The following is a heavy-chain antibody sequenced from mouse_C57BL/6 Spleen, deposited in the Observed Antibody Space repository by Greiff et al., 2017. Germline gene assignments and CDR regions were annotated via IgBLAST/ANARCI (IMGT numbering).Heavy chain of an antibody. CDR3: ARPHCDESYYFDY. J-gene: IGHJ2*01. V-gene: IGHV5-17*01. D-gene: IGHD2-13*01. Sequence: EVHLVESGGGLVKPGGSLKLSCAASGFTFSDYGMHWVRQAPEKGLEWVAYISSGSSTIYSADTVKGRFTISRDNAKNTLFLQMTSLRSEDTAMYYCARPHCDESYYFDYWGQGTTLTVSS. CDR2: ISSGSSTI. CDR1: GFTFSDYG.